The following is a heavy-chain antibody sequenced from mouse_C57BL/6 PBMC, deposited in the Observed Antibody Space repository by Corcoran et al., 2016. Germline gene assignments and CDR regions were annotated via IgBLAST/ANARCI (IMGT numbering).Heavy chain of an antibody. CDR2: INPNNGGT. J-gene: IGHJ3*01. Sequence: EVQLQQSGPELVKPGASVKISCKSSGYTFTDYYMNWVKQSHGKSLEWIGDINPNNGGTSYNQKFKGKATLTVDKSSSPAYMELRSLTSEDSAVYYCARGGLRWFAYWGQGTLVTVSA. V-gene: IGHV1-26*01. CDR1: GYTFTDYY. CDR3: ARGGLRWFAY. D-gene: IGHD2-4*01.